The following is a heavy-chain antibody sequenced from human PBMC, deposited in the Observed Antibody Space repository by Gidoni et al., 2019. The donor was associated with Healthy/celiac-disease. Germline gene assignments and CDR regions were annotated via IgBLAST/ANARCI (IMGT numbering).Heavy chain of an antibody. V-gene: IGHV1-8*01. Sequence: GQGLEWMGWMNPNSGNTGYAQKFQGRVTMTRNTSISTAYMELSSLRSEDTAVYYCARGNKITRNGYSYGYWGQGTLVTVSS. J-gene: IGHJ4*02. CDR2: MNPNSGNT. D-gene: IGHD5-18*01. CDR3: ARGNKITRNGYSYGY.